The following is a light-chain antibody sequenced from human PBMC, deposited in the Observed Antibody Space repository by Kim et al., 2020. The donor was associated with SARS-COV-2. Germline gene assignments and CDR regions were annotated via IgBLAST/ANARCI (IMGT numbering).Light chain of an antibody. Sequence: GQRVTVSCSGSSSNIGSNTINWYQQLPGTAPKLLIYNNNQRPSGVADRFSGSKSGTSASLAISGLQSEDEADYYCAAWDDSLNGRVFGGGTKLTVL. V-gene: IGLV1-44*01. CDR2: NNN. J-gene: IGLJ3*02. CDR3: AAWDDSLNGRV. CDR1: SSNIGSNT.